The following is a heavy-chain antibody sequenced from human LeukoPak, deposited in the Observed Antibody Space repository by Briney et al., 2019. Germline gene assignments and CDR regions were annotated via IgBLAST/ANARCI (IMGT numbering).Heavy chain of an antibody. D-gene: IGHD3-10*01. CDR2: IYYSGST. CDR1: GGSVSSSSYY. Sequence: SETLSLTCTVSGGSVSSSSYYWGWIRQPPGKGLEWIGSIYYSGSTYYNPSLKSRVSISVDTSKNQFSLKLNSLTAADTAVYYCATGGWFGELYGWFDPWGQGTLVTVSS. CDR3: ATGGWFGELYGWFDP. V-gene: IGHV4-39*07. J-gene: IGHJ5*02.